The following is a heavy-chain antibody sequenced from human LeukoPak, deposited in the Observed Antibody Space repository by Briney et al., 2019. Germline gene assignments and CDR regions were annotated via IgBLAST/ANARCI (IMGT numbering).Heavy chain of an antibody. J-gene: IGHJ6*03. Sequence: GGSLRLSCAASGFTFSSYSMQWVRQTPGKGLEWVGIMSNSGENTFYGEAVKGRFTISRDNSKNTLYLQMNSLRAEDTAVYYCAKEGWFGELEYYYYYMDVWGKGTTVTISS. CDR3: AKEGWFGELEYYYYYMDV. V-gene: IGHV3-30*18. D-gene: IGHD3-10*01. CDR1: GFTFSSYS. CDR2: MSNSGENT.